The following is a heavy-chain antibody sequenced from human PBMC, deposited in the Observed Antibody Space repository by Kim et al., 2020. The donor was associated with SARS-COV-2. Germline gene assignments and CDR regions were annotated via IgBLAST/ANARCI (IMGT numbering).Heavy chain of an antibody. D-gene: IGHD3-16*02. CDR1: GFTFGDYA. Sequence: GGSLRPSCTASGFTFGDYAMSWFRQAPGKGLEWVGFIRSKAYGGTTEYAASVKGRFTISRDDSKSIAYLQMNSLKTEDTAVYYCTRVPMITFGGVIVADAFDIWGQGTMVTVSS. V-gene: IGHV3-49*03. CDR2: IRSKAYGGTT. CDR3: TRVPMITFGGVIVADAFDI. J-gene: IGHJ3*02.